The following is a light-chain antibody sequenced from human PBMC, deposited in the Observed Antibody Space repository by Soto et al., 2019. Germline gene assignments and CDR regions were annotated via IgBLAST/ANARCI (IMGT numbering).Light chain of an antibody. CDR3: QQYYNLPPVT. V-gene: IGKV1-33*01. J-gene: IGKJ5*01. CDR2: DAS. Sequence: DIQMAQSPSSLSASVGDRVTITCQASQVISNYLNWYQQKPGKAPKLLIYDASNLETGVPSRFSGSGSGTDFTFTISSLQPEDMATYSCQQYYNLPPVTFGQGTRLEIK. CDR1: QVISNY.